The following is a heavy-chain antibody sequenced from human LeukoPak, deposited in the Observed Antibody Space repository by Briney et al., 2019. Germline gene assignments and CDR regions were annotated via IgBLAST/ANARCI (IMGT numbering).Heavy chain of an antibody. CDR1: GGSFSGYY. D-gene: IGHD1-26*01. J-gene: IGHJ4*02. V-gene: IGHV4-34*01. CDR2: INHSGST. Sequence: SETLSLTSAVYGGSFSGYYWSWIRQPPGKGLEWIGEINHSGSTNYNPSLKSRVTISVDTSKNQFSLKLSSVTAADTAVYYCARRQVGATSYYWGQGTLVTVSS. CDR3: ARRQVGATSYY.